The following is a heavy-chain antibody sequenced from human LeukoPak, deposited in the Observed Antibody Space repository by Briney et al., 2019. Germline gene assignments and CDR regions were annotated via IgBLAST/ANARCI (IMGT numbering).Heavy chain of an antibody. J-gene: IGHJ2*01. V-gene: IGHV3-23*01. CDR3: ARFGGDYPLWYFDL. Sequence: PGGSLRLSCTASGFTFSSYALSRVRQAPGKGLEWVSVISGSGDSCDHRYYANSVKGRFTISRDNSKNTLYLQMISPRAEDTAVYYCARFGGDYPLWYFDLWGRGTLVTVSS. D-gene: IGHD4-17*01. CDR1: GFTFSSYA. CDR2: ISGSGDSCDHR.